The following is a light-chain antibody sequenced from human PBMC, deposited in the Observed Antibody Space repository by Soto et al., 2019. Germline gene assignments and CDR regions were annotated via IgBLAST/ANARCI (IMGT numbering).Light chain of an antibody. V-gene: IGKV1-5*03. CDR1: QSISIW. CDR3: QQYNSYPLT. J-gene: IGKJ4*01. CDR2: KAS. Sequence: DIQMTQSPSTLSASIGDSVTITCRASQSISIWLAWYQQKPGKAPNLLIFKASRVESGVPSRFSGSGAGTDFTLTISSLQPDDSATYYCQQYNSYPLTFGGGTKVDIK.